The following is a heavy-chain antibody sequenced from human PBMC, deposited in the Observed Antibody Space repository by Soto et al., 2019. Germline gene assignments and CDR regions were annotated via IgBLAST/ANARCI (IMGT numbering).Heavy chain of an antibody. Sequence: PSETLSLTCTVAGASVSSGGFSWSWIRQPPGKGLEWIGSISYSGSTTYYPSLGSRVTISVDTSKNQFSLRLNSVTAADTAIYFCARVTFLIVGSVFSTPFDFWGQGTLVTVSS. CDR1: GASVSSGGFS. D-gene: IGHD1-26*01. J-gene: IGHJ4*02. CDR2: ISYSGST. CDR3: ARVTFLIVGSVFSTPFDF. V-gene: IGHV4-61*08.